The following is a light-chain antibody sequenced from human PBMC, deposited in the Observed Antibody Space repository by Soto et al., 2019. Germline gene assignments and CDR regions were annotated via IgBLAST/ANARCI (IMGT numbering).Light chain of an antibody. Sequence: DIQMTQSPSTLSASVGDRVTITCRASQSISRWLAWHQQKPGKAPRLLIYDASNLQRGVPSRFIGSGSGTEYTLTITTLQPEDFATYYCQQYSDYSGMFGQGTKVEIK. CDR3: QQYSDYSGM. J-gene: IGKJ1*01. CDR2: DAS. V-gene: IGKV1-5*01. CDR1: QSISRW.